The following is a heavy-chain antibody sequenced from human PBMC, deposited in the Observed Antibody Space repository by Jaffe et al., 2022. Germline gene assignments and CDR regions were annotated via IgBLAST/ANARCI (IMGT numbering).Heavy chain of an antibody. V-gene: IGHV3-64*01. Sequence: EVQLVESGGGLVQPGGSLRLSCAASGFTFSSYAMHWVRQAPGKGLEYVSAISSNGGSTYYANSVKGRFTISRDNSKNTLYLQMGSLRAEDMAVYYCARDGPLLGAFDIWGQGTMVTVSS. D-gene: IGHD2-8*02. J-gene: IGHJ3*02. CDR2: ISSNGGST. CDR3: ARDGPLLGAFDI. CDR1: GFTFSSYA.